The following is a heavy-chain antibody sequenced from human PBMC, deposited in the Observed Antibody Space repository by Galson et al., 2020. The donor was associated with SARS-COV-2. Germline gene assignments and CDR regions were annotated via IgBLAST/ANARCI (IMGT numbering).Heavy chain of an antibody. CDR2: ISYDGSNK. CDR1: GFTFSRYA. V-gene: IGHV3-30*04. J-gene: IGHJ4*02. D-gene: IGHD2-15*01. Sequence: GESLKISCAASGFTFSRYAMHWVRQAPGKGLEWVAVISYDGSNKYYADSVKGRFTISRDNSKNTLYLQMNSLRAEDTAVYYCARDGKYCSGGSCYSAGLDYWGQGTLVTVSS. CDR3: ARDGKYCSGGSCYSAGLDY.